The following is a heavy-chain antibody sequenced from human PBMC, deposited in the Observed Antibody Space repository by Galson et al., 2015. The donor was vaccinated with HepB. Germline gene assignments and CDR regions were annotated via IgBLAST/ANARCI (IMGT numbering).Heavy chain of an antibody. CDR2: ISGSGGST. V-gene: IGHV3-23*01. D-gene: IGHD3-16*01. J-gene: IGHJ4*02. CDR3: AKTSLFGDAHYFDY. Sequence: SLRLSCAASGFTFSNYAMSWVRQAPGKGLEWVSGISGSGGSTQYFDSVKGRFTISRDNSKNTLSLQMNSLRAEDTAVYSCAKTSLFGDAHYFDYWGQGTLVTVSS. CDR1: GFTFSNYA.